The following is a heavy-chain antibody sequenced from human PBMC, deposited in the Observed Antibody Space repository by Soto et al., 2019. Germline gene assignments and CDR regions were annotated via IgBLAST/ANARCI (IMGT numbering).Heavy chain of an antibody. CDR3: ARERYCDSLMDV. J-gene: IGHJ6*02. CDR2: IYYSGST. V-gene: IGHV4-31*03. CDR1: GGSISSGGYY. D-gene: IGHD2-21*01. Sequence: SETLSLTCTVSGGSISSGGYYWSWIRQHPGKGLEWIGYIYYSGSTYYNPSLKSRVTISVDTSKNQFSLKLSSVTAADTAVYYCARERYCDSLMDVWGQGTTVTVSS.